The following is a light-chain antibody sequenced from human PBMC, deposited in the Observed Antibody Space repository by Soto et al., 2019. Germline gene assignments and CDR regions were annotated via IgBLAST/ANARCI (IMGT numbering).Light chain of an antibody. CDR1: SSNIGAGYD. CDR3: QCYDSSLSGSYV. CDR2: RDT. V-gene: IGLV1-40*01. Sequence: QSVLTQPPSVSGAPGHRVTISCTGSSSNIGAGYDVQWYQQLPGTAPKLLIFRDTNRPSGVTDRFSGSKSGTSASLAITGLQAEDEADYYCQCYDSSLSGSYVFGTGTKVTVL. J-gene: IGLJ1*01.